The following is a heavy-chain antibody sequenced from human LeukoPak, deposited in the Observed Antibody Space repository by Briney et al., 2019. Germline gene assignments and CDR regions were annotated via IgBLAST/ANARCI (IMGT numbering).Heavy chain of an antibody. CDR2: INHSGST. CDR1: GGSFSGYY. D-gene: IGHD1-26*01. CDR3: AREAFEGAKPEYFQH. Sequence: PSETLSLTCAVYGGSFSGYYWSWIRQPPGKGLEWIGEINHSGSTNYNPSLKSRVTISVDTSKNQFSLKLSSVTAADTAVYYCAREAFEGAKPEYFQHWGQGTLVTVSS. V-gene: IGHV4-34*01. J-gene: IGHJ1*01.